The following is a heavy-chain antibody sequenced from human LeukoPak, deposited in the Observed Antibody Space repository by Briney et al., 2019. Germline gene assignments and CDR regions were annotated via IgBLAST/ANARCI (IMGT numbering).Heavy chain of an antibody. Sequence: GESLKISSKGSGYGFTSYWIGWVRPMPGKGRGWMGIIYPGDSDTRYSPSFQGQVTISADKSTSTAYLQWSSLKASDPAMYYCARSYDSSGYFDYWGQGTLVTVSS. D-gene: IGHD3-22*01. V-gene: IGHV5-51*01. CDR2: IYPGDSDT. J-gene: IGHJ4*02. CDR3: ARSYDSSGYFDY. CDR1: GYGFTSYW.